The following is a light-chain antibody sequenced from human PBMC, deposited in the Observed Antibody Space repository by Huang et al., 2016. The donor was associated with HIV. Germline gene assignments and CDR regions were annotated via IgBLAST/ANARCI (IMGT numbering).Light chain of an antibody. V-gene: IGKV3-11*01. CDR3: QQRSTWLPGLT. J-gene: IGKJ4*01. CDR1: QSVSSD. CDR2: DAS. Sequence: DIVLTQSPDTLSLSPGQRASLFCRASQSVSSDLAWYQQKPGQAPRLLIYDASNRATGIPARFSGSGSGTDFTLTITSLEPEDFAVYYCQQRSTWLPGLTFGGGTKVEIK.